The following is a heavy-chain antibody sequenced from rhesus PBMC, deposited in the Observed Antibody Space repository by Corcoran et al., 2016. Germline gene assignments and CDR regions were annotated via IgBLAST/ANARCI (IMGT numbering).Heavy chain of an antibody. D-gene: IGHD3-9*01. CDR3: ARVGEDDYGYYGNLDY. CDR1: GGSISSNY. Sequence: QVQLQQWGEGLVKPSETLSLTCAVYGGSISSNYWSWIRQPQWKGLEWIGRIRSGGTTNNNPSLKSRVSISIDTSKNQFSLRLSSVTAADTAVYYCARVGEDDYGYYGNLDYWGQGVLVTVSS. V-gene: IGHV4-160*01. J-gene: IGHJ4*01. CDR2: IRSGGTT.